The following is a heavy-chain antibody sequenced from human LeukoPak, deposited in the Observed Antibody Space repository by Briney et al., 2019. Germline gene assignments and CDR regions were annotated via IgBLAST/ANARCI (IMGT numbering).Heavy chain of an antibody. CDR1: GFTFSSYS. CDR3: AREEGDYYDSSGYYSWFDP. V-gene: IGHV3-21*01. Sequence: PGGSLRLSCAASGFTFSSYSMNWVRQAPGKGLEWVSSISSSSSYIYYADSVKGRFTISRDNAKNSLYLQMNSLRAEDTAVYYCAREEGDYYDSSGYYSWFDPWGRGTLVTVSS. CDR2: ISSSSSYI. J-gene: IGHJ5*02. D-gene: IGHD3-22*01.